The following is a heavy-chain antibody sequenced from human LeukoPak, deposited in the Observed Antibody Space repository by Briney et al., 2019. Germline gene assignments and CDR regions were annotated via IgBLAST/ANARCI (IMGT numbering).Heavy chain of an antibody. J-gene: IGHJ4*02. CDR3: TRESGAFSPFGF. D-gene: IGHD1-26*01. CDR2: ISNSGRT. CDR1: GGSISTGGYY. V-gene: IGHV4-31*03. Sequence: SGTLSLTCTVSGGSISTGGYYWSWIRQHPGKGLEWIGYISNSGRTYYNPSLKSRITISVDTSKNQFSLKLNSVTAADTATYYCTRESGAFSPFGFWGQGTLVTVSS.